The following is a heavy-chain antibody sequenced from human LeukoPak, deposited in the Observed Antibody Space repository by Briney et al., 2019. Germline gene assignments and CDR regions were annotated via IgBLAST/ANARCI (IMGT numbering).Heavy chain of an antibody. CDR1: GYTFTSYY. Sequence: ASVKVSCTASGYTFTSYYMHWVRQAPGQGLEWMGIINPSGGSTSYAQKFQGRVTMTRDMSTSTVYMELSSLRSEDTAVYYCARDSAMVNSDYYYYMDVWGKGTTVTVSS. V-gene: IGHV1-46*01. CDR2: INPSGGST. D-gene: IGHD5-18*01. J-gene: IGHJ6*03. CDR3: ARDSAMVNSDYYYYMDV.